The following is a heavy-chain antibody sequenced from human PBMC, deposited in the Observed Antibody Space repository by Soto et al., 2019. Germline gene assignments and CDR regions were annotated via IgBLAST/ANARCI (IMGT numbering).Heavy chain of an antibody. V-gene: IGHV1-46*03. CDR2: INPSGGSK. CDR3: ARGASGIAVAGTPGY. Sequence: GASVKVSCKASGYTFTSYYMHWVRQAPGQGLEWKGKINPSGGSKSYAQKFQGRVTMTRDTSTSTVYMELSSLRSEDTAVYYCARGASGIAVAGTPGYWGQGTLVTVSS. J-gene: IGHJ4*02. CDR1: GYTFTSYY. D-gene: IGHD6-19*01.